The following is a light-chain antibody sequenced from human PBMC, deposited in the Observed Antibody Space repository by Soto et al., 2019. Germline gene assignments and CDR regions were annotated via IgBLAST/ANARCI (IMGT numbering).Light chain of an antibody. CDR1: QTISSW. Sequence: DIQLTPSPSTLSPSPGDRATLTCRASQTISSWLAWYQQKPGKAPGLLIYDASTRESGVPSRFSGSGSGTEFSLTISSLQPEDFATFYCQQYNSCSRTFGQGTKVDIK. CDR2: DAS. J-gene: IGKJ1*01. CDR3: QQYNSCSRT. V-gene: IGKV1-5*01.